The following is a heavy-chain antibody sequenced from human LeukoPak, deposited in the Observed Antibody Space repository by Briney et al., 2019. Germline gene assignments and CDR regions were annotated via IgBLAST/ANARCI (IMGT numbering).Heavy chain of an antibody. CDR3: ARDRSAKDDYGDYSLDY. CDR2: INSDGSST. Sequence: GGPLRLSCAASGFTFSSYWMHWVRQAPGKGLVWVSRINSDGSSTSYADSVKGRFTISRDNAKNTLYLQMNSLRAEDTAVYYCARDRSAKDDYGDYSLDYWGQGTLVTVSS. CDR1: GFTFSSYW. D-gene: IGHD4-17*01. V-gene: IGHV3-74*01. J-gene: IGHJ4*02.